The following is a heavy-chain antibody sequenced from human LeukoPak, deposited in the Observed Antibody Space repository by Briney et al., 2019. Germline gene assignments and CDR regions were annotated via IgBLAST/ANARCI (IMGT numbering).Heavy chain of an antibody. Sequence: GGSLRLSCAASGFTFSSYAMSWVRQAPGKGLEWVSAISGSGGSTYYADSVKGRFTISRDNSKNTLYLQMNSLRAEDTAVYYCARDPPGGVQLWFYFDYWGQGTLVTVSS. CDR3: ARDPPGGVQLWFYFDY. D-gene: IGHD5-18*01. J-gene: IGHJ4*02. V-gene: IGHV3-23*01. CDR1: GFTFSSYA. CDR2: ISGSGGST.